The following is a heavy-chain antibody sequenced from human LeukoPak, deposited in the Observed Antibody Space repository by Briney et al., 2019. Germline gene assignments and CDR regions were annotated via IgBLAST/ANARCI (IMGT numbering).Heavy chain of an antibody. V-gene: IGHV1-8*01. CDR3: ASSVARQQLAPDFDY. J-gene: IGHJ4*02. Sequence: ASVKVSCKASGYTFTSYDINWVRQATGQGLEWMGWMNPNSGNTGYAQKFQGRVTITADESTSSAYMELSSLRSEDTAVYYCASSVARQQLAPDFDYWGQGTLVTVSS. CDR1: GYTFTSYD. D-gene: IGHD6-13*01. CDR2: MNPNSGNT.